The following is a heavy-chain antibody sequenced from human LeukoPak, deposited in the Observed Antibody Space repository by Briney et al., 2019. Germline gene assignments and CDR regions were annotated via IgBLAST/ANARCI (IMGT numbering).Heavy chain of an antibody. J-gene: IGHJ6*04. Sequence: GGSLRLSCAASGFTFSSYSMNWVRQAPGKGLEWVSYISSSSDSIYYADSVKGRFTISRDNAKNSLYLQMNSLRAEDTAVYYCAELGITMIGGVWGKGTTVTISS. CDR2: ISSSSDSI. D-gene: IGHD3-10*02. V-gene: IGHV3-48*04. CDR3: AELGITMIGGV. CDR1: GFTFSSYS.